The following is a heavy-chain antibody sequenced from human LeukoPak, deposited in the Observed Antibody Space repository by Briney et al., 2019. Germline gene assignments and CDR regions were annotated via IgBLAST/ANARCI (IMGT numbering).Heavy chain of an antibody. CDR1: GFTFSSYW. J-gene: IGHJ4*02. Sequence: PGGSLRLSCAASGFTFSSYWMSWVRQAPGKGLEWVANIKQDGSEKYYVDSVKGRFTISRDNAKNSLYLQMNSLRAEDTAVYYCARDSGSYGLYFDYWGQGTLVTVSS. V-gene: IGHV3-7*01. CDR3: ARDSGSYGLYFDY. D-gene: IGHD1-26*01. CDR2: IKQDGSEK.